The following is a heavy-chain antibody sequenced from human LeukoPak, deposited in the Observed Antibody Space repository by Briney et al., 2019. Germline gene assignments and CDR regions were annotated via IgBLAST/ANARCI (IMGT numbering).Heavy chain of an antibody. CDR1: GGTFSSYA. D-gene: IGHD6-6*01. CDR3: ARVRYSSSSLGYYYMDV. Sequence: SVKVSCKASGGTFSSYAISWVRQAPGQGLEWMGGIIPIFGTANYAQKFQGRVTITTDESTSTAYMELSSLRSEDTAVYYCARVRYSSSSLGYYYMDVWGKGTTVTVSS. CDR2: IIPIFGTA. J-gene: IGHJ6*03. V-gene: IGHV1-69*05.